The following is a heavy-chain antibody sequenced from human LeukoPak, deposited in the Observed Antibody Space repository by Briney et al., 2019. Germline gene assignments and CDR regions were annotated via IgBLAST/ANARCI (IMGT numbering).Heavy chain of an antibody. Sequence: GGSLRLSCAASGFTFSSYSMHWVRQAPGKGLEWVAFIRYDGSNKYYADSVKGRFAISRDNSKNTLYLQMNSLRAEDTAVYYCAKDHCSSTSCYLFDYWGQGTLVTVSS. CDR1: GFTFSSYS. D-gene: IGHD2-2*01. J-gene: IGHJ4*02. CDR2: IRYDGSNK. CDR3: AKDHCSSTSCYLFDY. V-gene: IGHV3-30*02.